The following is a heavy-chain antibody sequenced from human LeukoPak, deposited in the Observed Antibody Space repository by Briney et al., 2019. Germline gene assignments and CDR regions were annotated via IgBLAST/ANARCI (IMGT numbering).Heavy chain of an antibody. CDR3: VRDRDSGTYYYYYGMDV. CDR2: IYYSGST. V-gene: IGHV4-59*01. J-gene: IGHJ6*02. Sequence: SETLSLTCTVSGGSISTYYWSWIRQPPGKGLEWIGYIYYSGSTNYNPSLKSRVTISVDTSKNQFTLKLTSVTAADTAVYYCVRDRDSGTYYYYYGMDVWGQGTTVTVSS. D-gene: IGHD1-26*01. CDR1: GGSISTYY.